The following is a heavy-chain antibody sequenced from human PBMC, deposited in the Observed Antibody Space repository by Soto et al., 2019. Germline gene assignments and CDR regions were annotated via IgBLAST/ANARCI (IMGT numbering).Heavy chain of an antibody. CDR1: GDSIRGYY. CDR3: ARNHFGDPPLNNWFDP. Sequence: SETLSLTCTVSGDSIRGYYWSWIRQPPGKGLEWIGYVHYSGSTSYSPSVKSRVTISVDTSKNQFSLTLSSVTAADTAVYYCARNHFGDPPLNNWFDPWGKGSLVTSPQ. D-gene: IGHD4-17*01. CDR2: VHYSGST. V-gene: IGHV4-59*01. J-gene: IGHJ5*02.